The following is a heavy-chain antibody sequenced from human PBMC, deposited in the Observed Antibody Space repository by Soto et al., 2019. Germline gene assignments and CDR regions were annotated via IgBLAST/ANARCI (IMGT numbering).Heavy chain of an antibody. CDR3: ARERAYNWNYDYYYGMDV. CDR2: ISAYNGNT. Sequence: QVQLVQSGAEVKNPGASVNVYCKASGYTFTSYGISWVRQAPGQGLEWMGWISAYNGNTNYAQKLQGRVTMTTDTSTSTAYMELRSLRSDDTAVYYCARERAYNWNYDYYYGMDVWGQGTTVTVSS. V-gene: IGHV1-18*01. D-gene: IGHD1-20*01. CDR1: GYTFTSYG. J-gene: IGHJ6*02.